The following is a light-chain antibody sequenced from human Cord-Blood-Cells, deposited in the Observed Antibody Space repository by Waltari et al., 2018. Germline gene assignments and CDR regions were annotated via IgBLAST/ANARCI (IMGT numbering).Light chain of an antibody. CDR1: QSVSSSY. V-gene: IGKV3-20*01. Sequence: EIVLTQSPCTLSLSPGERATLPCRASQSVSSSYLAWYQQKPGQAPRLLIYGASSRATGIPDRFSGSGSGTDFTLTISRLEPEDFAVYYCQQYGSSPLTFGGGTKVEIK. J-gene: IGKJ4*01. CDR2: GAS. CDR3: QQYGSSPLT.